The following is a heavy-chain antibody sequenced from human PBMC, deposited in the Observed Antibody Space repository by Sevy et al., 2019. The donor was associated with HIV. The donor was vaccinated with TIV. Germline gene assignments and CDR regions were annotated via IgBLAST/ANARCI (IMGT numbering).Heavy chain of an antibody. CDR3: ARGITSMFGGGYYFDY. Sequence: SVKVSCKASGGTFSSYAISWVRQAPGQGLEWMGGIIPIFGTANYAQKFQGRVTITADESTSTTYMGLRSLRSEDTAVYFCARGITSMFGGGYYFDYWGQGTLVTVSS. CDR1: GGTFSSYA. V-gene: IGHV1-69*13. J-gene: IGHJ4*02. CDR2: IIPIFGTA. D-gene: IGHD5-18*01.